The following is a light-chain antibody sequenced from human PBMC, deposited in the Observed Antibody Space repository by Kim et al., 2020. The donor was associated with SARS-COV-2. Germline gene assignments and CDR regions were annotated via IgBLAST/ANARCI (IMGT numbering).Light chain of an antibody. CDR1: SSDVGGYNY. CDR3: SSYRSSRDVL. J-gene: IGLJ2*01. V-gene: IGLV2-14*03. CDR2: DVS. Sequence: QSALTQPASVSGSPGQSITISCTGTSSDVGGYNYVSWYQQHPGKAPKLIIYDVSNRPSGVSNRFSGSKSGNTASLTISGLQAEDEADYYCSSYRSSRDVLFGGGTKVTVL.